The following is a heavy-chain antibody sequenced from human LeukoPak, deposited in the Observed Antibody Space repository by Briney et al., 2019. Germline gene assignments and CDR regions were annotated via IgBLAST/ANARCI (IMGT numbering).Heavy chain of an antibody. CDR1: GFTFSRYW. Sequence: PGGSLRLSCGASGFTFSRYWMSWVRQAPGKGLEWVANIKQDGSEKYYVDSVKGRFTISRDNGKNSLYLQMNSLRAEDTAVYYCARVDGSGSYIYYYYMDVWGKGTTVTVSS. CDR2: IKQDGSEK. J-gene: IGHJ6*03. D-gene: IGHD3-10*01. V-gene: IGHV3-7*01. CDR3: ARVDGSGSYIYYYYMDV.